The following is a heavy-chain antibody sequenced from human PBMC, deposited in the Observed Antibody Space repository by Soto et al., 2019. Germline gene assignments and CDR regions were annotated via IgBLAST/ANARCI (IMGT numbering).Heavy chain of an antibody. V-gene: IGHV3-9*01. Sequence: GGSLSLSCAASGFTFDDYAMHWVRQAPGKGLEWVSGISWNSGSIGYADSVKGRFTISRDNAKNSLYLQMNSLRAEDTALYYCAKGGYSGYDPRDVVGDPNCYYYYMDVWGKGTTVTVSS. CDR2: ISWNSGSI. CDR3: AKGGYSGYDPRDVVGDPNCYYYYMDV. J-gene: IGHJ6*03. D-gene: IGHD5-12*01. CDR1: GFTFDDYA.